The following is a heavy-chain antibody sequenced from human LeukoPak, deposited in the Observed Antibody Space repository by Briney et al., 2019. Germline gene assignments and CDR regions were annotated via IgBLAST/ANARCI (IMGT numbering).Heavy chain of an antibody. CDR3: ARGSFSADAPLVLDYFHH. J-gene: IGHJ1*01. Sequence: GASVKVSCKASGYTFTGYYIHWVRQAPGQGLEWMGWINPNSGGTNYAQKFQGRVTMTRDTSISTAYMELSRLRAGDTAVYYCARGSFSADAPLVLDYFHHWGQGTLVTDSS. V-gene: IGHV1-2*02. D-gene: IGHD5-18*01. CDR2: INPNSGGT. CDR1: GYTFTGYY.